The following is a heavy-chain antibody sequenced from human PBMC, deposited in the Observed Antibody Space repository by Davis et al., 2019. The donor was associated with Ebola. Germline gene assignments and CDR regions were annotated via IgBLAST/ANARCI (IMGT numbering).Heavy chain of an antibody. CDR2: IYSGGST. CDR3: ARDSYSSADY. Sequence: PGGSLRLSCAASGFIVSANYMSWVRQAPGKELEWVSVIYSGGSTYYADSVKGRFTISRDNAKNTLYLQMNSLRAEDTALYYCARDSYSSADYWGQGTLVTVSS. CDR1: GFIVSANY. J-gene: IGHJ4*02. D-gene: IGHD6-25*01. V-gene: IGHV3-53*01.